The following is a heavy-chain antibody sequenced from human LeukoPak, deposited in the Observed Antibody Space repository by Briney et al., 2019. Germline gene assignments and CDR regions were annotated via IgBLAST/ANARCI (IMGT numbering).Heavy chain of an antibody. V-gene: IGHV3-7*01. CDR2: IKQDGSEK. Sequence: GGSLRLSCAASGFSFGTYWMSWVRQAPGKGLEWVANIKQDGSEKYYVDSVKGRFTISTDNTKNSLYLQMNSLRAEDTAVYYCASGGSDTSGYLIYHFDYWGQGTLVTVSS. D-gene: IGHD3-22*01. CDR1: GFSFGTYW. J-gene: IGHJ4*02. CDR3: ASGGSDTSGYLIYHFDY.